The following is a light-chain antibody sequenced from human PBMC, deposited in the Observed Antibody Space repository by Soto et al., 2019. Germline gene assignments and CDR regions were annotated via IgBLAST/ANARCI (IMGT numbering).Light chain of an antibody. J-gene: IGKJ4*01. CDR3: HQSNKLPLS. CDR1: QSIRGS. V-gene: IGKV3-15*01. CDR2: DAS. Sequence: EIVMTQSPDTLSVSPGERATLSCRASQSIRGSLAWYKQKTGQAPRLLIYDASTGATGIPERFSASGSGTEFPLTVSSLQYEDFAVYYCHQSNKLPLSFGGGTKVELK.